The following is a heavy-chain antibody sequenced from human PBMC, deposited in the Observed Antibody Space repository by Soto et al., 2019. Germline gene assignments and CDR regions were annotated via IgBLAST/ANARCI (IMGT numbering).Heavy chain of an antibody. J-gene: IGHJ4*02. V-gene: IGHV2-5*01. CDR3: AHRLPSKMPRIDPFDY. D-gene: IGHD2-2*01. CDR2: IYWNDDK. CDR1: GFSLSTSGVG. Sequence: SGPTLVNPTQTLTPTCTFSGFSLSTSGVGVGWIRQPPGKALEWLALIYWNDDKRYSPSLKSRLTITKDTSKNQVVLTMTNMDPVDTATYYCAHRLPSKMPRIDPFDYWGQGTLVTVSS.